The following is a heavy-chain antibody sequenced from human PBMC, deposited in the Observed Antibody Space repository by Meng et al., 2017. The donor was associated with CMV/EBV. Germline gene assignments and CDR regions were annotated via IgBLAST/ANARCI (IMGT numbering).Heavy chain of an antibody. J-gene: IGHJ5*02. D-gene: IGHD3-3*01. CDR1: GGSVSSGSYY. Sequence: GSLRLSCTVSGGSVSSGSYYWSWIRQPPGKGLEWIGYIYYSGSTNYNPSLKSRVTISVDTSKNQFSLKLSSVTAADTAVYYCAREGSDSIFGVASHLNWFDPWGQGTLVTVS. CDR3: AREGSDSIFGVASHLNWFDP. CDR2: IYYSGST. V-gene: IGHV4-61*01.